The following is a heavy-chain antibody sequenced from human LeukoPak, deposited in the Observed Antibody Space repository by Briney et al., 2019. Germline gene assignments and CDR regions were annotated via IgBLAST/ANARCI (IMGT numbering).Heavy chain of an antibody. CDR3: ATGGRWELPRPYAFEI. V-gene: IGHV1-18*01. D-gene: IGHD1-26*01. Sequence: ASVKVSCKASGYTFPSYGISWVRQAPGQGLEWMGWISAYNGHTNYAQKLQGRVTVSTDTSTSTAYMELRSLRSDDTAVYYCATGGRWELPRPYAFEIWGQGTMVTVSS. CDR1: GYTFPSYG. CDR2: ISAYNGHT. J-gene: IGHJ3*02.